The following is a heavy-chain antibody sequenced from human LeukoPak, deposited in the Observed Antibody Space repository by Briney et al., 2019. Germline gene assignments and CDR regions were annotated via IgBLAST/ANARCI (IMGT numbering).Heavy chain of an antibody. CDR1: GGSFSGYY. CDR3: ASTRIVGVGSFDY. Sequence: PSETLSLTCAVYGGSFSGYYWSWIRQPPGKGLEWIGEINHSGSTNYNPSLKSRVTISVDTSKNQFSLKLSSVTAADTAVYYCASTRIVGVGSFDYWGQGTLVTVSS. D-gene: IGHD1-26*01. CDR2: INHSGST. V-gene: IGHV4-34*01. J-gene: IGHJ4*02.